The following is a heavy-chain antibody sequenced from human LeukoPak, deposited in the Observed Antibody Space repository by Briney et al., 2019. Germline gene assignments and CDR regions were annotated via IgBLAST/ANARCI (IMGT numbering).Heavy chain of an antibody. CDR2: ISSTSADI. D-gene: IGHD3-10*01. V-gene: IGHV3-21*05. Sequence: GGSLRLSCAASGFMLSSYWMSWVRQAPGKGLEWISYISSTSADIYYVDSVKGRFTISRDNAKNSLYLQMNSLRAEDTAIYYCARRGPYFDYWGQGFLVTVSS. CDR3: ARRGPYFDY. J-gene: IGHJ4*02. CDR1: GFMLSSYW.